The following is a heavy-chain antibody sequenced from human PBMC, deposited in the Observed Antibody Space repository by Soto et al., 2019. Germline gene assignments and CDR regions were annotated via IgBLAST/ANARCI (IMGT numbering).Heavy chain of an antibody. CDR1: GGTFSSYA. CDR2: IIPIFGTA. D-gene: IGHD3-22*01. CDR3: ARDPVTHDSSGYYPTGY. V-gene: IGHV1-69*13. Sequence: SVKVSCKASGGTFSSYAISWVRQAPGQGLEWMGGIIPIFGTANYAQKFQGRVTITADESTSTAYMELSSLRSEDTAVYYCARDPVTHDSSGYYPTGYWGQGTLVTVSS. J-gene: IGHJ4*02.